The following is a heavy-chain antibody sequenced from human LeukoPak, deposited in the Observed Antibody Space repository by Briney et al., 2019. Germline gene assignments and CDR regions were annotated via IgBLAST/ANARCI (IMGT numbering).Heavy chain of an antibody. CDR1: GFTFSDYY. Sequence: GGSLRLSCAASGFTFSDYYMSWIRQAPGKGLEWVSYISSSGSTIYYADSVKGRFTFSRDNAKNSLYLQMNSLRAEDTAVYYCARDEDYYDSSGPRDYWGQGTLVTVSS. D-gene: IGHD3-22*01. CDR2: ISSSGSTI. V-gene: IGHV3-11*01. CDR3: ARDEDYYDSSGPRDY. J-gene: IGHJ4*02.